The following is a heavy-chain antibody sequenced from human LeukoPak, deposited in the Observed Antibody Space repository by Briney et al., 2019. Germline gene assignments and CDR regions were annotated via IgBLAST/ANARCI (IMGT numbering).Heavy chain of an antibody. CDR2: ISYDGSNK. Sequence: GGSLRLSCAASGFTFSSYGMHWVRQAPGKGLEWVALISYDGSNKYYADSVKGRFTISRDNSKNTLYLQMNSLTAEDTAIYYCARDLNWVYYFDSWGQGTLVTVSS. V-gene: IGHV3-30*03. CDR3: ARDLNWVYYFDS. D-gene: IGHD7-27*01. J-gene: IGHJ4*02. CDR1: GFTFSSYG.